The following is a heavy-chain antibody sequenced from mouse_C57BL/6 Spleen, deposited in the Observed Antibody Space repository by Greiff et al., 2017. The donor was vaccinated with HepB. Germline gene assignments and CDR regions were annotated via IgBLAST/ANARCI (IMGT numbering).Heavy chain of an antibody. J-gene: IGHJ2*01. V-gene: IGHV1-50*01. CDR1: GYTFTSYW. Sequence: QVQLQQPGAELVKPGASVKLSCKASGYTFTSYWMQWVKQRPGQGLEWIGEIDPSDSYTNYNQKFKGKATLTVDTSSSTAYMQLSSLTSEDSAVYYCARDTSSFDYWGQGTTLTVSS. CDR3: ARDTSSFDY. CDR2: IDPSDSYT.